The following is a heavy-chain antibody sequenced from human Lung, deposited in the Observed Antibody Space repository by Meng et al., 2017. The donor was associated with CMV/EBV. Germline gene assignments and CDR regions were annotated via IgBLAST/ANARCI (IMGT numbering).Heavy chain of an antibody. D-gene: IGHD2-2*01. CDR1: GFTFSSYA. CDR3: AKAVPDGYYYGMDV. V-gene: IGHV3-23*01. J-gene: IGHJ6*02. CDR2: ISGSGGST. Sequence: GESLKISCAASGFTFSSYAMSWVRQAPGKGLEWVSAISGSGGSTYYADSVKGRFTISRDNSKNTLYLQMNSLRAEDTAVYYCAKAVPDGYYYGMDVWCQGTTVTVSS.